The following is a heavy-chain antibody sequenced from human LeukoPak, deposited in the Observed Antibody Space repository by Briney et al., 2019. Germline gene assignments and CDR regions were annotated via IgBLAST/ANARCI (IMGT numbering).Heavy chain of an antibody. D-gene: IGHD3-10*01. CDR2: VYYSGRT. CDR3: ARHKPTGSYPLEV. CDR1: GDSISSYY. Sequence: SETLSLTCTVSGDSISSYYWSWLRQPPGKGLEWIGHVYYSGRTTYNPSLRSHLTISVDTSTSQLTLKLSSVTAADTAVYYCARHKPTGSYPLEVWGQVTLDTGSS. J-gene: IGHJ4*02. V-gene: IGHV4-59*08.